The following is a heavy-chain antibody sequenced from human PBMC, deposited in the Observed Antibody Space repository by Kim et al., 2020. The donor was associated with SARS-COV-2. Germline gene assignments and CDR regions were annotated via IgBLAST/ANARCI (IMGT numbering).Heavy chain of an antibody. CDR3: ARDRYYDSSGYYDDAFDI. V-gene: IGHV4-59*01. J-gene: IGHJ3*02. Sequence: SETLSLTCTVSGGSISSYYWSWIRQPPGKGLEWIGYIYYSGSTNYNPPLKSRVTISVDTSKNQFSLKLSSVTAADTAVYYCARDRYYDSSGYYDDAFDIWGQGTMVTVSS. CDR1: GGSISSYY. CDR2: IYYSGST. D-gene: IGHD3-22*01.